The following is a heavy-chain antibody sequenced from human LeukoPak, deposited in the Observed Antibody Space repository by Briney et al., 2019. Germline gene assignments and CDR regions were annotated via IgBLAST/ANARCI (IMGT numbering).Heavy chain of an antibody. CDR1: GSTFSSYA. V-gene: IGHV3-30*04. D-gene: IGHD2-21*01. Sequence: GGSLRLSCAASGSTFSSYAMHWVRQAPGKGLEWVAVISFDGSNKYYADSVRGRFTVSRDNSTNTLYLQVNSLRAEDTALYHCAREYCGGECYSGVDYWGQGTLVTVSS. CDR3: AREYCGGECYSGVDY. J-gene: IGHJ4*02. CDR2: ISFDGSNK.